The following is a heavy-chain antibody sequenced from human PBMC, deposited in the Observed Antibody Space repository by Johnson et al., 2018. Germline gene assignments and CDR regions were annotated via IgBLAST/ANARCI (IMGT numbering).Heavy chain of an antibody. J-gene: IGHJ3*02. Sequence: QVQLVQSGGGVVQPGRSLRLSCAASGFTLSGYGMHWVRQAPGQGLEWVAVISYDGSNKYYADSVKCGFTISRDNSKNTVYLQMNSLRAEDTAVYYWANLDRWELLHAFDIWGQGTMVTVSS. D-gene: IGHD1-26*01. CDR3: ANLDRWELLHAFDI. V-gene: IGHV3-30*18. CDR1: GFTLSGYG. CDR2: ISYDGSNK.